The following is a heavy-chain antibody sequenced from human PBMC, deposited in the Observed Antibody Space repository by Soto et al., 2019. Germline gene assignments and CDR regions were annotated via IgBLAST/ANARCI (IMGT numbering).Heavy chain of an antibody. CDR1: GGSISSSSYY. Sequence: SETLSLTCTVSGGSISSSSYYWGWIRQPPGKGLEWIGSIYYSGSTYYNPSLKSRVTISVDTSKNQFSLKLSSVTAADTAVYYCARLEVRGPVDYRGQGTLVTVSS. CDR3: ARLEVRGPVDY. D-gene: IGHD3-10*01. CDR2: IYYSGST. J-gene: IGHJ4*02. V-gene: IGHV4-39*01.